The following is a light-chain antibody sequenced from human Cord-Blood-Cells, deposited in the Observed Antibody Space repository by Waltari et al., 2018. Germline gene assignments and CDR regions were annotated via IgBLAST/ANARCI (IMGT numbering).Light chain of an antibody. CDR1: QSISSY. J-gene: IGKJ2*01. CDR3: QQSYSTPYT. CDR2: AAS. Sequence: DIQITHFPSSLSASVGARVTITCRASQSISSYLNWYQQKPGKAPKLLIYAASSLQSGVPSRFSGSGSGTDFTLTISSLQPEDFATYYCQQSYSTPYTFGQGTKLEIK. V-gene: IGKV1-39*01.